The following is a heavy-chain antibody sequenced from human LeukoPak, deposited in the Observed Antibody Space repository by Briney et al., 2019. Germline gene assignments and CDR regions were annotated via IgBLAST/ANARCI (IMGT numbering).Heavy chain of an antibody. V-gene: IGHV1-2*02. CDR3: ASGWSITGWYNNWFDP. CDR2: INPNSGDT. J-gene: IGHJ5*02. CDR1: RYTFTGYY. Sequence: ASVKVSCKASRYTFTGYYVHWVRQAPGQGLEWMGWINPNSGDTNYAQKFQGRVTMARDTSITTVYMELSRLRSDDTAVYSCASGWSITGWYNNWFDPWGQGTLVTVSS. D-gene: IGHD6-19*01.